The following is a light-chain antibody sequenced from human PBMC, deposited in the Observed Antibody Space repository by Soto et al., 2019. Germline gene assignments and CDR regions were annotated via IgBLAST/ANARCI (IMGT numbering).Light chain of an antibody. V-gene: IGLV2-14*01. CDR1: SSDVGSYNY. Sequence: QSVLTQPASVSGSPGQSITTSCTGTSSDVGSYNYVSWYQQHPGKAPKLMIYDVSNRPSGVSNRFSGSKSGNTASLTISGLQAEDEDDYYCSSYTSSSTLVFGTGTKVPVL. J-gene: IGLJ1*01. CDR2: DVS. CDR3: SSYTSSSTLV.